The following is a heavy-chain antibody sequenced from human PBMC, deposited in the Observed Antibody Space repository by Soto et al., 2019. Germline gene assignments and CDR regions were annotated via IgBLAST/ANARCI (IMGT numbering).Heavy chain of an antibody. CDR1: GFTFSNAW. CDR3: TTANFWDNFDY. V-gene: IGHV3-15*01. D-gene: IGHD1-26*01. J-gene: IGHJ4*02. CDR2: IKNKVDGGTT. Sequence: EVQLVESGGGFVKPGGSLRLSCAASGFTFSNAWMTWVRQAPGKGLEWVGRIKNKVDGGTTDFAAHAKGRFTISRDDSRNTLYLQMTSLKTDDTAVYYCTTANFWDNFDYWGQGTLVTVSS.